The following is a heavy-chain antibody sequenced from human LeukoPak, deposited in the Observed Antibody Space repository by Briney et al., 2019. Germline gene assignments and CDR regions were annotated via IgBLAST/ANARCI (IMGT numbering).Heavy chain of an antibody. Sequence: ASVKVSCKASGYTFTSYDINWVRQATGQGLEWMGWMNPNSGNTGYAQKFQGRVTMTRNTSISTAYMGLSSLRSEDTAVYYCARGPMRMVRGYYYYYGMDVWGQGTTVTVSS. D-gene: IGHD3-10*01. CDR1: GYTFTSYD. CDR2: MNPNSGNT. CDR3: ARGPMRMVRGYYYYYGMDV. V-gene: IGHV1-8*01. J-gene: IGHJ6*02.